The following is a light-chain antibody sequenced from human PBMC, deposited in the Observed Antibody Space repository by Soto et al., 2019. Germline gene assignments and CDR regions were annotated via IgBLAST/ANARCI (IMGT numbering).Light chain of an antibody. V-gene: IGLV3-9*01. J-gene: IGLJ2*01. Sequence: SYELTQPLSVSLALGQTATITCGGNNIEDKNVHWYQQKPGQAPVLVIYRGINRPSGIPERFSGSNSGNTATLTIARAQAGDEADYYCQVWDSSSGHVVFGGGTKLTV. CDR1: NIEDKN. CDR2: RGI. CDR3: QVWDSSSGHVV.